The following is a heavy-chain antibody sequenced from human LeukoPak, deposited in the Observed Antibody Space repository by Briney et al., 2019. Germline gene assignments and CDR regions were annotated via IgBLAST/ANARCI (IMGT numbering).Heavy chain of an antibody. Sequence: ASVKVSCKASGYTFTSYGISWVRQAPGQGLEWMGWISAYNGNTNYAQKLQGRVTMTTDTSTSTAYMELRSLRSEDTAVYYCARGRGITMIVVVSNNWFDPWGQGTLVTVSS. J-gene: IGHJ5*02. D-gene: IGHD3-22*01. V-gene: IGHV1-18*01. CDR2: ISAYNGNT. CDR3: ARGRGITMIVVVSNNWFDP. CDR1: GYTFTSYG.